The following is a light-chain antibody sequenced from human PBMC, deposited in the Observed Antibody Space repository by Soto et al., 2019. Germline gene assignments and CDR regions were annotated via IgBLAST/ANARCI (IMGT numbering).Light chain of an antibody. CDR1: QSVSSSY. V-gene: IGKV3-20*01. CDR3: QLYGSSPPRYT. J-gene: IGKJ2*01. CDR2: AAS. Sequence: ESVLTQSPGTLSLSPGERAALSCRASQSVSSSYLAWYQQKSGQAPRLLIYAASTRATGIPDRFSGSGSGTDFTLTISRLEPEDLAVYFCQLYGSSPPRYTFGQGTKVDIK.